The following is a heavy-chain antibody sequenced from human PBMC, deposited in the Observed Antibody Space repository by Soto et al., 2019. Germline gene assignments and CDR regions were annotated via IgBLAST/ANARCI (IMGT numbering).Heavy chain of an antibody. J-gene: IGHJ5*02. CDR2: IYTSGST. CDR1: GCSISSYY. V-gene: IGHV4-4*07. CDR3: ARDRYCSSTSCRNWFDP. D-gene: IGHD2-2*01. Sequence: PSETLSLTCPVSGCSISSYYWSWIRQPAGKGLEWIGRIYTSGSTNYNPSLKSRVTMSVDTSKNQFSLKLSSVTAADTAVYYCARDRYCSSTSCRNWFDPWGQGTLVTVSS.